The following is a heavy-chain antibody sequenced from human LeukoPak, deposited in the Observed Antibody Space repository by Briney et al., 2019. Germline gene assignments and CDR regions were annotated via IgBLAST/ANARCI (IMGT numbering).Heavy chain of an antibody. J-gene: IGHJ6*02. Sequence: SETLSLTCAVYGGSFSGYYWSWIRQPPGKGLEWIGEINHSGSTNYNPSLKSRVTISVDTSKNQFSLKLSSVTAADPAAHHSGRATSVVLLWFGEDYGMDVWGQGTTVTVSS. CDR2: INHSGST. CDR3: GRATSVVLLWFGEDYGMDV. CDR1: GGSFSGYY. V-gene: IGHV4-34*01. D-gene: IGHD3-10*01.